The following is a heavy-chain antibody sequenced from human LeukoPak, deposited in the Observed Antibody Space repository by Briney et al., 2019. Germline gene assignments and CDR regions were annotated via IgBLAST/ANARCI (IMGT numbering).Heavy chain of an antibody. CDR2: IYYSGST. CDR1: GGSISSYY. J-gene: IGHJ4*02. D-gene: IGHD4-23*01. CDR3: ARAPPGGGYDFDY. V-gene: IGHV4-59*01. Sequence: SETLSLTCTVSGGSISSYYWSWIRQPPGKGLEWIGYIYYSGSTNYNPSLKSRVTISVDTSKNQFSLKLSSVTAADTAVYYCARAPPGGGYDFDYWGQGTLVTVSS.